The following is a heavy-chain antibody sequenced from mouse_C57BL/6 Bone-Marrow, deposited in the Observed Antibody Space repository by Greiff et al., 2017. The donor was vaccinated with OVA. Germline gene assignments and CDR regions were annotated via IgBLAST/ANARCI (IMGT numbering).Heavy chain of an antibody. D-gene: IGHD1-1*02. J-gene: IGHJ2*01. V-gene: IGHV1-76*01. Sequence: VQLQQSGAEVVRPGASVKLSCKASGYTFTDHYINWVKQRPGQGLEWIVRIYPGSGNTHYNEKFKGKATLTAEKSSNTAYMQLSSLTSEDSAVDFYARDGGYFFEYWGQGTTLTVSS. CDR2: IYPGSGNT. CDR3: ARDGGYFFEY. CDR1: GYTFTDHY.